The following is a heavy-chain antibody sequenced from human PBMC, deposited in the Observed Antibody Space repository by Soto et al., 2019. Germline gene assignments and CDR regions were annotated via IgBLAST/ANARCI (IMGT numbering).Heavy chain of an antibody. CDR3: ARGCWYSSGCSRGDY. Sequence: SETLSLTCAIYGGSFSGYYWSWIRQPPGKGLEWIGEINHSGGTNYNPSLKSRVTISVDTSKNQFSLKLSSVTAADTAVYYCARGCWYSSGCSRGDYWGQGPLVTVSS. V-gene: IGHV4-34*01. CDR1: GGSFSGYY. CDR2: INHSGGT. D-gene: IGHD6-19*01. J-gene: IGHJ4*02.